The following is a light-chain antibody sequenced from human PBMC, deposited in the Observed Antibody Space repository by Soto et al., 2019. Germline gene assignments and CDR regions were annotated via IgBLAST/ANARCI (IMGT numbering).Light chain of an antibody. CDR2: RAS. V-gene: IGKV1-5*03. Sequence: DIQMTQSPSTLSASVGDRVTITCRASQSISNILAWYQQTPGKAPKLLIYRASSLESGVPSRFSGSGSGTEFTLTISSLQPEDFATYYCQQYNGYSWTFGQGTKVEIK. CDR1: QSISNI. J-gene: IGKJ1*01. CDR3: QQYNGYSWT.